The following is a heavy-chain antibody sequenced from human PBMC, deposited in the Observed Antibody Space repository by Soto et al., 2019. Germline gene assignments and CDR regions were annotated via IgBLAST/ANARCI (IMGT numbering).Heavy chain of an antibody. Sequence: QVQLQQWGAGLLKPSETLSLTCVVYGGSFSGYYWSWIRQPPGKGLEWIGEINHSGSTNYNPSLKSRITISVDTSKTQFSLKMNSVTAADTAVYYCARMGATVVTPRGSPKSYFDYWGQGILVTVSS. J-gene: IGHJ4*02. V-gene: IGHV4-34*02. CDR3: ARMGATVVTPRGSPKSYFDY. CDR1: GGSFSGYY. D-gene: IGHD4-17*01. CDR2: INHSGST.